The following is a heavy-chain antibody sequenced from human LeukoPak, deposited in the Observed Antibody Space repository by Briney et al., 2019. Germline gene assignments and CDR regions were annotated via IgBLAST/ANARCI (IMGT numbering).Heavy chain of an antibody. CDR1: GGSISSYY. CDR2: IYYSGST. V-gene: IGHV4-59*08. CDR3: ARQGSGWYNWLDP. D-gene: IGHD6-19*01. Sequence: SETLSLTCTVSGGSISSYYWSWIRQPPGKGLEWIGYIYYSGSTNYNPSLKSRVTVSVDTSKNQFSLKLSSVTAADTAVYYCARQGSGWYNWLDPWGQGTLVTVSS. J-gene: IGHJ5*02.